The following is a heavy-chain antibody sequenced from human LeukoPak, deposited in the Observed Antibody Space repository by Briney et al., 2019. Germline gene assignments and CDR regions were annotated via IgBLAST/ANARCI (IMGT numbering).Heavy chain of an antibody. Sequence: GASVKVSCKASGYTFTGYYMHWVRQAPGQGLEWMGWINPNSGGTNYAQKFQGRVTMTRDTSISTAYMELSRLRSDDTAVYYCARGGIAVAGTVDAFDIWGQGTMVTVSS. CDR2: INPNSGGT. D-gene: IGHD6-19*01. CDR1: GYTFTGYY. J-gene: IGHJ3*02. CDR3: ARGGIAVAGTVDAFDI. V-gene: IGHV1-2*02.